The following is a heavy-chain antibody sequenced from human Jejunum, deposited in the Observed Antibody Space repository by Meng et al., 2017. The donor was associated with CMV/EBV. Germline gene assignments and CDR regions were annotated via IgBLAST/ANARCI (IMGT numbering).Heavy chain of an antibody. V-gene: IGHV3-30*04. D-gene: IGHD6-13*01. J-gene: IGHJ4*02. CDR1: GFTFSSYA. Sequence: AGFTFSSYAMHWVRQAPGKGLEWVAVIPFDGNNEHYADSVKGRFTISRDNSKNTLYLQVNSLRLEDTGVYYCARGTGSGSWLIDSWGQGTLVTVSS. CDR2: IPFDGNNE. CDR3: ARGTGSGSWLIDS.